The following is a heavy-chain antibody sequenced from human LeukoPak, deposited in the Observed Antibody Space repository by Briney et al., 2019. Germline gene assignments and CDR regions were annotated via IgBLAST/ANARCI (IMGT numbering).Heavy chain of an antibody. D-gene: IGHD2-15*01. Sequence: GGSLRLSCAASGFTFSSYGMHWVRQAPGKGLAWVAFIRNDGSDKYYADSMKGRFSISRDNSKNTLYLQMNSLRAEDTAVYYCANNDCSGGSCYFFDHWGQGTLVTVSS. V-gene: IGHV3-30*02. CDR2: IRNDGSDK. J-gene: IGHJ4*02. CDR3: ANNDCSGGSCYFFDH. CDR1: GFTFSSYG.